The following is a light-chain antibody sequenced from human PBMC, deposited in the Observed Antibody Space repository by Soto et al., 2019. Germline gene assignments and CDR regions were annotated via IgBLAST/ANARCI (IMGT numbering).Light chain of an antibody. CDR3: HQLYEWPRT. V-gene: IGKV3-11*01. Sequence: EIVLTQSPATLSLSPGERATLSCRASQSVRTYLAWYHQIPGQPPRLLLYDASTRATGIPARFSGSGSGTDFPLTLSSLEPAAFGVYDCHQLYEWPRTFGGGTQVEI. CDR2: DAS. J-gene: IGKJ4*01. CDR1: QSVRTY.